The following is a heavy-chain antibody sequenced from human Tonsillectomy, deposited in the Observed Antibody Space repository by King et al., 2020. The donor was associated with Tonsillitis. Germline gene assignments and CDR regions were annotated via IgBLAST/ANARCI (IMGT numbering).Heavy chain of an antibody. J-gene: IGHJ6*02. CDR3: AREYFLSDFDYYYGMDV. D-gene: IGHD3-9*01. CDR2: INPNNGHT. Sequence: VQLVESGAEVKKPGASVKVSCKASGYTFTAYYMHWVRLAPGQGLEWMGWINPNNGHTNYAQKFQGRVTMTRDTSISTAYMELSRLRSDDTAVYYCAREYFLSDFDYYYGMDVWGQGTTVTVSS. CDR1: GYTFTAYY. V-gene: IGHV1-2*02.